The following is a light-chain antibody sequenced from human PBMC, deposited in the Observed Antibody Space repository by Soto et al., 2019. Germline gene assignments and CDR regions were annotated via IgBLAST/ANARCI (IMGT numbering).Light chain of an antibody. J-gene: IGLJ2*01. CDR1: SSNIGSNT. Sequence: QSVLTQPPSASGTPGQRVTISCSGSSSNIGSNTVNWYQQLPGTAPKLLIYSNNQRPSGVPDRFSGSKSGTSASLAISGLQSEDEADYYCAVWDDSLNVYVVFGGGTKLTVL. V-gene: IGLV1-44*01. CDR2: SNN. CDR3: AVWDDSLNVYVV.